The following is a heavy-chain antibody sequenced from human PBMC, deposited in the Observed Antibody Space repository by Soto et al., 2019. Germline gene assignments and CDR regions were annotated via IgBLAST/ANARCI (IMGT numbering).Heavy chain of an antibody. Sequence: HLVQSGPEVKKPGASVTVSCKTSGDTFTNFGLSWVRQAPGQGLEWMGWIATYNSNRNYAQKFQGRVTLTTDTSTGYAYMELKGLGYGDTAVYYCARVLRGVVNWFDPWGQGTLVTVSS. D-gene: IGHD3-10*01. J-gene: IGHJ5*02. CDR1: GDTFTNFG. CDR3: ARVLRGVVNWFDP. CDR2: IATYNSNR. V-gene: IGHV1-18*01.